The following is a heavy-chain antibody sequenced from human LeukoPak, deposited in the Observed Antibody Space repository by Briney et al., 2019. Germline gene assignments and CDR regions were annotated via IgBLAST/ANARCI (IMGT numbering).Heavy chain of an antibody. D-gene: IGHD3-10*01. CDR2: IYYSGYT. CDR1: GGSISSYY. V-gene: IGHV4-59*01. Sequence: SETLSLTCTVSGGSISSYYWSWIRQPPGKGLEWIGYIYYSGYTNYNPSLKSRVTISVDTSKNQFSLKLSSVTAADTAVYYCARDRPITIVRGVIAPFDYWGQGTLVTVSS. J-gene: IGHJ4*02. CDR3: ARDRPITIVRGVIAPFDY.